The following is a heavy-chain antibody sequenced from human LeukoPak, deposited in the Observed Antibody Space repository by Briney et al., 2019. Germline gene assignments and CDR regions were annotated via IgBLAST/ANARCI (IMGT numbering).Heavy chain of an antibody. CDR2: IFKSGST. CDR1: GGSISSGHYY. J-gene: IGHJ4*02. CDR3: ARVTAVTSVDY. V-gene: IGHV4-30-4*01. D-gene: IGHD4-17*01. Sequence: NPSQTLSLTCTVSGGSISSGHYYWSWIRQPPGKGLEWIGYIFKSGSTYYNPSLKSRVSISIDTSKNQFSLKLSSAAAADTAVYYCARVTAVTSVDYWGQGTLVTVSS.